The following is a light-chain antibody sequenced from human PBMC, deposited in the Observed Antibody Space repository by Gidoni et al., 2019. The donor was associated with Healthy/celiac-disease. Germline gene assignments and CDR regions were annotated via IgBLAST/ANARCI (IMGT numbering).Light chain of an antibody. J-gene: IGKJ2*01. CDR1: QSISSD. CDR3: QKSYSTPYT. V-gene: IGKV1-39*01. CDR2: AAS. Sequence: DIQMTQSPSSLSASVGDRVTITCRASQSISSDLHWYQQKPGKAPKLLIYAASSLQSGVPSRVSGSGSGIDFTLTISRLQPEDVENYYWQKSYSTPYTFGQGTKLEIK.